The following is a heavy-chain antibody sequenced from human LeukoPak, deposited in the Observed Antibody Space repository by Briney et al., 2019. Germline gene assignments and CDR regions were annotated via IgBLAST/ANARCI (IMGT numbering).Heavy chain of an antibody. D-gene: IGHD2-21*02. CDR3: ARTVVVTAEHAFDI. V-gene: IGHV1-69*06. Sequence: ASVTVSYTASGGTFSSYTINWVRQAPGQGLDWMGGIIPIFGTTNYAQKFQGRVTITADKSTSTAYMEVSSLRSEDTAVYYCARTVVVTAEHAFDIWGQGTMVTVSS. CDR2: IIPIFGTT. J-gene: IGHJ3*02. CDR1: GGTFSSYT.